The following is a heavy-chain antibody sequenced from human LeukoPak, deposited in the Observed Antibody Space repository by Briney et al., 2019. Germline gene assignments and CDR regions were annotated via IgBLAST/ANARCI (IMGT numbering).Heavy chain of an antibody. D-gene: IGHD3-16*01. J-gene: IGHJ4*02. CDR2: INHNRVT. V-gene: IGHV4-34*01. CDR1: RGSLTDQF. CDR3: AWHYVWGRLDS. Sequence: PSETLSLTCGVSRGSLTDQFWPWIRQAPGQGLEWIGDINHNRVTNYNPSLKSRVTISADTSNSLSLRSVTAADTAVYFCAWHYVWGRLDSWGQGTLVTVSS.